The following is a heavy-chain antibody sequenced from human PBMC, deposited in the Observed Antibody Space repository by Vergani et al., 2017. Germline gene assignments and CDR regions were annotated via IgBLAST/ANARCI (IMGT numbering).Heavy chain of an antibody. CDR3: ARLLGSGYAERDDAFDI. CDR1: GFSLSNARMG. Sequence: QVTLKESGPVLVKPTETLTLTCTVSGFSLSNARMGVSWIRQPPGKALEWLAHIFSNDEKSYSTSLKSRLTISKDTSKSQVVLTMTNMDPVDTATHYCARLLGSGYAERDDAFDIWGQGTMVTVSS. D-gene: IGHD5-12*01. CDR2: IFSNDEK. V-gene: IGHV2-26*01. J-gene: IGHJ3*02.